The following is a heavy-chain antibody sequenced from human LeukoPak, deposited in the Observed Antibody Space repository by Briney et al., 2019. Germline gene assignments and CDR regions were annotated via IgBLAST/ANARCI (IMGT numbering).Heavy chain of an antibody. Sequence: SETLSLTCTASGGSISSYYWSWIRQPPGKGLEWIGYIHYSGSTNYNPSLKSRLTISVETSKNQFSLKLSSVTAADTAVYYCARGGVESFDYWGQGTLVTVSS. J-gene: IGHJ4*02. CDR2: IHYSGST. CDR1: GGSISSYY. CDR3: ARGGVESFDY. V-gene: IGHV4-59*01. D-gene: IGHD3-10*01.